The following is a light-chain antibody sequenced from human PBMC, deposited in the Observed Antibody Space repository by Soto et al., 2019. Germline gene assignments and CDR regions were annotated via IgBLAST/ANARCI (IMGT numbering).Light chain of an antibody. V-gene: IGKV3-20*01. J-gene: IGKJ1*01. CDR3: QQYGSSGT. CDR2: GAS. Sequence: EILMTQPPDTLSVSPGERATLSCRASQRVYSNLAWYQQRPGQTPRLLIYGASSRATGIPDRFSGSGSGTDFTLTISRLEPEDFAVYYCQQYGSSGTFGQGTKVDIK. CDR1: QRVYSN.